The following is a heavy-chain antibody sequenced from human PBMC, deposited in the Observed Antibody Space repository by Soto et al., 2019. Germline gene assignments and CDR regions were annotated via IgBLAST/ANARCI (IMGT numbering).Heavy chain of an antibody. CDR2: ISSSGSTI. V-gene: IGHV3-48*03. D-gene: IGHD6-6*01. Sequence: GGSLRLSCAASGFTFSSYEMNWVRQAPGKGLEWVSYISSSGSTIYYADSVKGRFTISRDNDKNSLYLQMNSLRAEDTAVYYCAREEYSSSYFDYWGQGTLVTVSS. J-gene: IGHJ4*02. CDR3: AREEYSSSYFDY. CDR1: GFTFSSYE.